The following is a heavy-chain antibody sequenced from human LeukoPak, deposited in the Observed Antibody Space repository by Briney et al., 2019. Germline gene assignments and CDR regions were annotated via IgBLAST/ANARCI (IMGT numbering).Heavy chain of an antibody. CDR1: GGSINNYY. Sequence: SETLSLTCTVSGGSINNYYWTWIRQPPGKGLEWIGYIYYSGSTNYNPSLKSRVTISLDPSKSQFSLKLNSVTAADTAVYFCARGEMATIFLWGQGTLVTVSS. CDR2: IYYSGST. J-gene: IGHJ4*02. V-gene: IGHV4-59*01. D-gene: IGHD5-24*01. CDR3: ARGEMATIFL.